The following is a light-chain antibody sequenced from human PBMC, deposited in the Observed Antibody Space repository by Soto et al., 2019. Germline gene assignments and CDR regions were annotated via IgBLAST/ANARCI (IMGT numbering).Light chain of an antibody. Sequence: QSALTQPPSASGSPGQSVTISCTGTSSDVGGYNYVSWYQQHPGKAPKLMIYEVSKRPSGVPDRFSGSKSDNTASLTVSGLQAEDEADYYCSSYAAGSNFVFGTGTNLTVL. CDR1: SSDVGGYNY. V-gene: IGLV2-8*01. J-gene: IGLJ1*01. CDR3: SSYAAGSNFV. CDR2: EVS.